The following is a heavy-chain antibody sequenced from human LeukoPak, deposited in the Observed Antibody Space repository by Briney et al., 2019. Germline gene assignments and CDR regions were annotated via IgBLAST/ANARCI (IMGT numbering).Heavy chain of an antibody. D-gene: IGHD2-15*01. CDR3: AKHFMLGYCSGGSCYPV. CDR2: ISGSGGST. J-gene: IGHJ4*02. V-gene: IGHV3-23*01. CDR1: GVTFSSYA. Sequence: SGGSLRLSCAASGVTFSSYAMSWVRQAPGKGLEWVSAISGSGGSTYYADSVKGRFTISRDNSKNTLYLQMNSLRAEDTAVYYCAKHFMLGYCSGGSCYPVWGQGTLVTVSS.